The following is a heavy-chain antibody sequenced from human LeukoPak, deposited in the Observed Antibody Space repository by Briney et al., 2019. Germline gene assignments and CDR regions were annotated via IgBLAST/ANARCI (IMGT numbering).Heavy chain of an antibody. CDR2: IRDKPDGGTT. CDR1: GFTFSNAW. Sequence: PGGSLRLSYAASGFTFSNAWMSWVRQAPGKGLEWVGLIRDKPDGGTTDYAAPVKGRFTISRDDSKSMLYLQMNSLKTEDTAVYYCTTGNAPGMDVWGQGTTVTVSS. V-gene: IGHV3-15*01. CDR3: TTGNAPGMDV. J-gene: IGHJ6*02. D-gene: IGHD2-2*01.